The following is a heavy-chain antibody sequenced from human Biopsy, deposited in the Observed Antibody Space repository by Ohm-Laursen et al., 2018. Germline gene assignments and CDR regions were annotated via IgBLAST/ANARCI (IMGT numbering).Heavy chain of an antibody. D-gene: IGHD3-22*01. Sequence: TLSLTCTVSRGSISSYYWSWIRQPPGKGLEWIGYVYYSGSTDYNPSLQSRVTISVDTSKNHFSLRLRSVTPAGTAIYYCARDRGFYSDRTVPGYFDLWGRGTLVTVSS. CDR2: VYYSGST. CDR1: RGSISSYY. J-gene: IGHJ2*01. V-gene: IGHV4-59*01. CDR3: ARDRGFYSDRTVPGYFDL.